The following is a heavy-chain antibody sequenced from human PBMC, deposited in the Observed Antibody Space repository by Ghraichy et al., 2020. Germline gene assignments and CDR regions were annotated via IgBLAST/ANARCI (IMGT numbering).Heavy chain of an antibody. J-gene: IGHJ5*02. Sequence: SETLSLTCTVSGGSISSGSYYWSWIRQPAGKGLEWIGRIYTSGSTNYNPSLKSRVTMSVDTSKNQFSLKLSSVTAADTAVYYCARGVPSNWFDPWGQGTLVTVSS. D-gene: IGHD1-1*01. CDR2: IYTSGST. V-gene: IGHV4-61*02. CDR1: GGSISSGSYY. CDR3: ARGVPSNWFDP.